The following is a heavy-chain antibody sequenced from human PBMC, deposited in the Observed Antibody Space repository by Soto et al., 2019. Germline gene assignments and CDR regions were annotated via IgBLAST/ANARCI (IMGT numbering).Heavy chain of an antibody. J-gene: IGHJ4*03. Sequence: SETLSLTCTVSGGSISSSSYYWGWIRQPPGKGLEWIGSIYYSGSTYYNPSLKSRVTISVDTSKNQFSLKLSSVTAADTALYYCARRSTCTNGVCYHHFDYWGQGTMVTVSS. CDR1: GGSISSSSYY. D-gene: IGHD2-8*01. CDR2: IYYSGST. CDR3: ARRSTCTNGVCYHHFDY. V-gene: IGHV4-39*01.